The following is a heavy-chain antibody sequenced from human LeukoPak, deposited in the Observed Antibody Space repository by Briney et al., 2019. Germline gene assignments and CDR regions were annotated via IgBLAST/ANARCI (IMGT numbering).Heavy chain of an antibody. V-gene: IGHV3-43*02. D-gene: IGHD5-12*01. J-gene: IGHJ4*02. CDR3: ASLSTSPWPLGY. Sequence: PGGSLRLSRAASGFTFDDYAMHWVRQAPGKGLEWVSLISGDGGSTYYADSVKGRFTISRDNSKNSLYLQVNSLRTEDTALYYCASLSTSPWPLGYWGQGTLVTVSS. CDR2: ISGDGGST. CDR1: GFTFDDYA.